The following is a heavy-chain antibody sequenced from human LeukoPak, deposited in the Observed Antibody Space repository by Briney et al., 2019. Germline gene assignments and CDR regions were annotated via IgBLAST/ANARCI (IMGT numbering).Heavy chain of an antibody. CDR2: MNPNSGNT. CDR1: GYTFTSYD. D-gene: IGHD6-19*01. CDR3: ARPSGYSSGWHLDY. Sequence: GASVKVSCKASGYTFTSYDINWVRQATGQGLGWMGWMNPNSGNTGYAQKFQGRVTITRNTTISTAYMELSSLRSEDTAVYYCARPSGYSSGWHLDYWGKGTLVTVSS. V-gene: IGHV1-8*01. J-gene: IGHJ4*02.